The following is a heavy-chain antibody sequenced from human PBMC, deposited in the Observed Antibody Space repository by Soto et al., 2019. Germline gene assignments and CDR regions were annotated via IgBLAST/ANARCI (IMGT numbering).Heavy chain of an antibody. J-gene: IGHJ3*02. CDR2: ILYSGSP. CDR3: ARDQTMIKAFDI. D-gene: IGHD3-22*01. V-gene: IGHV4-61*01. CDR1: GGSVSSGSYY. Sequence: QVQLQESGPGLVKPSETLSLTCSVSGGSVSSGSYYWSWIWQPPGKGLEWVGYILYSGSPNYNPSLKSRVTMSLDTSENQFSLKLSSVTAADTAVYYCARDQTMIKAFDIWGQGTMVTVSS.